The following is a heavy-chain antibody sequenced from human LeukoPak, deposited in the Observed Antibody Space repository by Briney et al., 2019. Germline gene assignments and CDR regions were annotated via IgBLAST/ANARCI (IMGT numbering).Heavy chain of an antibody. D-gene: IGHD3-22*01. CDR1: GYTFTGYY. V-gene: IGHV1-69*04. CDR2: IIPILGIA. J-gene: IGHJ4*02. Sequence: ASVKVSCKASGYTFTGYYMHWVRQAPGQGLEWMGRIIPILGIANYAQKFQGRVTITADKSTSTAYMELSSLRSEDTAVYYCARGQYYYDSSGLDYWGQGTLVTVSS. CDR3: ARGQYYYDSSGLDY.